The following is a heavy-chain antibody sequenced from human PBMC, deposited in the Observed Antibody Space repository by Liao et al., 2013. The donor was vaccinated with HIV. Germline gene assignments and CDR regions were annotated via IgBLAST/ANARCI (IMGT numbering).Heavy chain of an antibody. D-gene: IGHD4-17*01. CDR2: IYYSGST. CDR3: ARDRLRNRLDP. CDR1: GGSISSSDYY. V-gene: IGHV4-30-4*08. J-gene: IGHJ5*02. Sequence: QVQLRESGPGLVKPSQTLSLTCTVSGGSISSSDYYWNWIRQPPGKGLEWIGYIYYSGSTHYNPSLKSRLTMSVDTSKNQFSLELSSVTAADTAVYYCARDRLRNRLDPWGQGTLVTVSS.